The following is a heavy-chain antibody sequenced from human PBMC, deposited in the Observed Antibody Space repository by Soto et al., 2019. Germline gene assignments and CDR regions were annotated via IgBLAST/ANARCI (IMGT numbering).Heavy chain of an antibody. CDR1: GGSISSGGYY. D-gene: IGHD3-10*01. CDR3: ARVGEAMVRGAPDYSYYYMDV. CDR2: IYYSGST. J-gene: IGHJ6*03. V-gene: IGHV4-31*03. Sequence: PSETLSLTCTVSGGSISSGGYYWSWIRQHPGKGLEWIGYIYYSGSTYYNPSLKSRVTISVDTSKNQFSLKLSSVTAADTAVYYCARVGEAMVRGAPDYSYYYMDVWGKGTTVTLSS.